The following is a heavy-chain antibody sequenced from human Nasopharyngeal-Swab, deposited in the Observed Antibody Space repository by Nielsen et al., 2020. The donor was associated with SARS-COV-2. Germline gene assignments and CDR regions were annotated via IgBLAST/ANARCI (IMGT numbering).Heavy chain of an antibody. CDR1: GLTFEDFA. CDR3: AKDGVHHTFDI. J-gene: IGHJ3*02. V-gene: IGHV3-9*03. Sequence: SCTASGLTFEDFAMLWVRQAPGKGLERVSGISYNSNNIGYADSVKGRFTISRDNAKNTLYLQMNSLRAEDMGFYYCAKDGVHHTFDIWGQGTMVTVSS. CDR2: ISYNSNNI.